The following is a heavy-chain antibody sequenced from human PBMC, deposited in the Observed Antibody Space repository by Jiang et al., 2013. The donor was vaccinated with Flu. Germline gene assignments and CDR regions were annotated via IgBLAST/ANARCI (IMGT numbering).Heavy chain of an antibody. J-gene: IGHJ5*02. CDR3: AHSGTSSSWYGLDWFDP. CDR2: IYWDDDK. Sequence: TLTLTCTFSGFSLSTSGVGVGWIRQPPGKALEWLALIYWDDDKRYSPSLKGRLTITKDTSKNQVVLTMTNTDPVDTATYYCAHSGTSSSWYGLDWFDPWGQGTLVTVSS. V-gene: IGHV2-5*02. D-gene: IGHD6-13*01. CDR1: GFSLSTSGVG.